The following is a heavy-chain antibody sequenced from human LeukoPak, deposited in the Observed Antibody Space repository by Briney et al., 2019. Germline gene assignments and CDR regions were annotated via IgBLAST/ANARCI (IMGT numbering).Heavy chain of an antibody. D-gene: IGHD3-16*01. V-gene: IGHV3-53*04. CDR1: GFTISSNY. CDR3: AREVGGSAFDI. Sequence: PGGSLRPSCAASGFTISSNYMSWVRQASGKGLEWVSIIYSGGSTYYADSVKGRFTISGHNSKNTLYLQMNSLRAEDTAVYYCAREVGGSAFDIWGQGTMVTVSS. CDR2: IYSGGST. J-gene: IGHJ3*02.